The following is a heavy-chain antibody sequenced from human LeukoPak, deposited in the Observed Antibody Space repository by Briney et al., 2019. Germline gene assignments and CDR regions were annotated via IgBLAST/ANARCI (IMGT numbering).Heavy chain of an antibody. CDR3: ARDHSVGRGSYFY. V-gene: IGHV1-69*04. J-gene: IGHJ4*02. CDR1: GGTFSSYT. D-gene: IGHD1-26*01. CDR2: IIPILGIA. Sequence: ASVKVSCKASGGTFSSYTISWVRQAPGQGLEWMGRIIPILGIANYAQKFQGRVTITADKSTSTAYMELSSLRSEDTAVYYCARDHSVGRGSYFYWGQGTLVTVSS.